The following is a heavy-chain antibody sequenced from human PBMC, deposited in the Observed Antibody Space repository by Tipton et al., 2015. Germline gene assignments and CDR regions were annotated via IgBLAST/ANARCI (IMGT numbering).Heavy chain of an antibody. CDR3: ARGDWII. Sequence: GLVKPSETMSLTCDVSGYSINNDYYWGWIRRAPGKGLEWIGYIYYTGNTNYHASLRSRVTISLDTSKNQFSLKLNSVTAADTAVHYCARGDWIIWGQGTLVTVSS. D-gene: IGHD3/OR15-3a*01. CDR2: IYYTGNT. J-gene: IGHJ4*02. CDR1: GYSINNDYY. V-gene: IGHV4-59*12.